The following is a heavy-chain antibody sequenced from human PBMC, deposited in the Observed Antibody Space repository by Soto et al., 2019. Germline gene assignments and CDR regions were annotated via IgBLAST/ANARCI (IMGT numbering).Heavy chain of an antibody. CDR2: IIPIFGTT. J-gene: IGHJ4*01. D-gene: IGHD4-17*01. CDR3: ARVSYGDYGLDF. Sequence: VHLVQSGAEVRKPGSSVNVSCKASGSTFTNYIITWVRQAPGQGLEWMGDIIPIFGTTNYAQKFQDRLTMTADKSTTTAYMELTGLRFEDTAVYFCARVSYGDYGLDFWGQGTLVTVSS. CDR1: GSTFTNYI. V-gene: IGHV1-69*06.